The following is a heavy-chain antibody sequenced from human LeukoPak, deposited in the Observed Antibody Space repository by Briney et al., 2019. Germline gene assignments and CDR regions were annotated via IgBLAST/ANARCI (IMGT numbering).Heavy chain of an antibody. Sequence: SETLSLTCAVYGGSFSGYYWSWIRQPPGKGLEWIGGINHSGSTTYNPSPMSRVTISVDTSNNQSSLKLSSVTAADTAVYYCARGQTYYYGSGSYYTVGWFEPWGQGTLVTVSS. CDR2: INHSGST. CDR1: GGSFSGYY. V-gene: IGHV4-34*01. D-gene: IGHD3-10*01. CDR3: ARGQTYYYGSGSYYTVGWFEP. J-gene: IGHJ5*02.